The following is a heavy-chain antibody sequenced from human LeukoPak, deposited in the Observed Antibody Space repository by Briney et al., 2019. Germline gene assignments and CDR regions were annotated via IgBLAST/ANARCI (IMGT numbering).Heavy chain of an antibody. Sequence: PGGSLRLSCAASGFTFSSYWMHWVRQAPGKGLVWVSRINSDGIYTNYADSVKGRFTISRDNARNTLYLQMNSLRAEDTAVYYCVRLPSAGGSGSWGQGTLVTVSS. V-gene: IGHV3-74*01. D-gene: IGHD3-16*01. CDR1: GFTFSSYW. J-gene: IGHJ4*02. CDR2: INSDGIYT. CDR3: VRLPSAGGSGS.